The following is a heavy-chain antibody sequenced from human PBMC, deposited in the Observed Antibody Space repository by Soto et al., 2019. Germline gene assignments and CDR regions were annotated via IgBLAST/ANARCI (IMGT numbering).Heavy chain of an antibody. CDR1: GFTFSSYA. CDR2: ISYDGSNK. D-gene: IGHD6-19*01. Sequence: QVQLVESGGGVVQPGRSLRLSCAASGFTFSSYAMHWVRQAPGKGLEWVAVISYDGSNKYYADSVKGRFTISRDNSKNTLYLQMNSLRAEDTAVYYCARERKWLVPDYFDYWGQGTLVTVSS. J-gene: IGHJ4*02. V-gene: IGHV3-30-3*01. CDR3: ARERKWLVPDYFDY.